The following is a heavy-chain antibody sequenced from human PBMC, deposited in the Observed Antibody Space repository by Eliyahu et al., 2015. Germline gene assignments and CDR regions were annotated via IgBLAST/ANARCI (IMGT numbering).Heavy chain of an antibody. V-gene: IGHV3-23*01. Sequence: EVQLLESGGGLVQPGGSLRLSCAASGXTFSNXAMSWVRQAPGKGLEWVSAIGGSGGSTYYADSVKGRFTISRDNSKNTLYLQMNSLRAEDTAVYYCAKSTVTTHFQHWGQGTLVTVSS. CDR1: GXTFSNXA. CDR3: AKSTVTTHFQH. D-gene: IGHD4-17*01. CDR2: IGGSGGST. J-gene: IGHJ1*01.